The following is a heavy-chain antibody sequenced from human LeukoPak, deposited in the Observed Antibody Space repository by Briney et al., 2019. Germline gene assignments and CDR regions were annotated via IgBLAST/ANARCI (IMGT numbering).Heavy chain of an antibody. V-gene: IGHV3-11*01. CDR3: ARGSGYSSGWFEY. CDR2: ISGGGSSI. J-gene: IGHJ4*02. CDR1: GFTFSDYY. D-gene: IGHD6-19*01. Sequence: GGSLRLPCAASGFTFSDYYMSWIRQAPGKGLEWVSYISGGGSSIYYADSVKGRFTISRDNAKNSLYLQMNSLRVEDTAVYHCARGSGYSSGWFEYWGQGSLVTVSS.